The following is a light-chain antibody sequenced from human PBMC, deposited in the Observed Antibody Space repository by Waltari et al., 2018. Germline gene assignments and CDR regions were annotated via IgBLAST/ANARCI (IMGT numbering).Light chain of an antibody. J-gene: IGKJ1*01. CDR3: QHYVTLPAT. V-gene: IGKV3-20*01. CDR1: QTVSRA. Sequence: DIVLTQYPGTLSLSPGERATLSCRASQTVSRALAWYQQKPDQAPRLLIYAASSRVTGIPDRFSGGGSGTDFSLTISRLEPEDFAVYYCQHYVTLPATFGQGTKVAF. CDR2: AAS.